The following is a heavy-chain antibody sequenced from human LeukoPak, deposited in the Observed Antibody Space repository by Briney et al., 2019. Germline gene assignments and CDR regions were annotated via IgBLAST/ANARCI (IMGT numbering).Heavy chain of an antibody. Sequence: GGSLRLPCAASGFTFSSYAMSWVRQAPGKGLEWVSVISGSGDSTYYADSVKGRFTISRDNAKNSLYLQMNSLRAEDTAVYSCTRDRQGPNLYEMHVWGQGTTVTVSS. CDR2: ISGSGDST. CDR3: TRDRQGPNLYEMHV. CDR1: GFTFSSYA. J-gene: IGHJ6*02. V-gene: IGHV3-23*01. D-gene: IGHD3-16*01.